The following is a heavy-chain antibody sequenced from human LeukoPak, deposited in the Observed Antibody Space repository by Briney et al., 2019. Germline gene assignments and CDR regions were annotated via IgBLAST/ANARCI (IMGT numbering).Heavy chain of an antibody. J-gene: IGHJ4*02. CDR3: ARGPGAGAPYYFDY. CDR2: IYTNGST. V-gene: IGHV4-4*07. CDR1: GGSISIYY. Sequence: SETLSLTCTVSGGSISIYYWSWIRQPAGKGLEWIGHIYTNGSTRYKSSLKSRVTMSVDTTKNQFSLKLSSVTAADTAVYYCARGPGAGAPYYFDYWGQGTLVTVSS. D-gene: IGHD1-26*01.